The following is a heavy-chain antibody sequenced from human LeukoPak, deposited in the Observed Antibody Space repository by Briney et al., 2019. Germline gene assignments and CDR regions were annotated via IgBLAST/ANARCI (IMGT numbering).Heavy chain of an antibody. D-gene: IGHD5-12*01. J-gene: IGHJ3*01. Sequence: PGGSLRLSCEASGFAVSSNYISWVRQAPGKGLEWVSIVYSDGSIFHADSVKGRFTMSRDISRNTLDLQMNSLRVEGTAVYFCARDRHRYRGINGDGDAFDVWGQGTMVTVSS. V-gene: IGHV3-53*01. CDR3: ARDRHRYRGINGDGDAFDV. CDR2: VYSDGSI. CDR1: GFAVSSNY.